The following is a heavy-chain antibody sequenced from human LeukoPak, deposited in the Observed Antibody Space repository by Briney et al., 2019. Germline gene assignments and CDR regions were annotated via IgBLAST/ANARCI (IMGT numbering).Heavy chain of an antibody. Sequence: GGSLRLSCAASEFTLSSYNMKWVRQAPGKGLEWVSSISYRSSDIEYADSVKGRFTISRDNSKNTLYLQMNSLRAEDTAVYYCAKGNYYGSGFDPWGQGTLVTVSS. CDR1: EFTLSSYN. J-gene: IGHJ5*02. CDR3: AKGNYYGSGFDP. V-gene: IGHV3-21*01. D-gene: IGHD3-10*01. CDR2: ISYRSSDI.